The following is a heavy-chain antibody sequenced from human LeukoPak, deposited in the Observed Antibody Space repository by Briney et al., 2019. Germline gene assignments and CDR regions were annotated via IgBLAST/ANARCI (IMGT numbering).Heavy chain of an antibody. CDR1: GFTFSSYW. CDR2: IKQDGSEK. V-gene: IGHV3-7*01. CDR3: AGYTDYYDSSGYSAGIDY. Sequence: PGGSLRLSCAASGFTFSSYWMSWVRQAPGKGLEWVANIKQDGSEKYYVDSVKGRLTISRDNAKNSLYLQMNSLRAEDTAVYYCAGYTDYYDSSGYSAGIDYWGQGTLVTVSS. D-gene: IGHD3-22*01. J-gene: IGHJ4*02.